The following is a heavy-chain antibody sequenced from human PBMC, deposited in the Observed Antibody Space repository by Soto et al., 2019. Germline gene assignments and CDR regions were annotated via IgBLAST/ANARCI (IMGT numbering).Heavy chain of an antibody. CDR3: ARASSSSSAADY. V-gene: IGHV4-31*03. CDR2: IYDTESA. Sequence: SETLFLTCSVSGESISSGGYYWSWIRHLPGKGLEWIGYIYDTESAYYNPSLKSRVSISMDTSENHFAMRLTSVTAADSAVYYCARASSSSSAADYWGQGLQVTVSS. D-gene: IGHD6-6*01. CDR1: GESISSGGYY. J-gene: IGHJ4*02.